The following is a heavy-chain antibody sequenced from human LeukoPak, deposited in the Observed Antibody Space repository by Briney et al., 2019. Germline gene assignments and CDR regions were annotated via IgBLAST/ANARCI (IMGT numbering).Heavy chain of an antibody. CDR3: ARGPITMIVDYYFDY. CDR2: IIPIFGTA. CDR1: GGTFSSYA. V-gene: IGHV1-69*05. J-gene: IGHJ4*02. D-gene: IGHD3-22*01. Sequence: SVKVSCKASGGTFSSYAMSWVRQAPGQGLEWMGEIIPIFGTANYAQKFQGRVTITTDESTSTAYMELSSLRSEDTAVYYCARGPITMIVDYYFDYWGQGTLVTVSS.